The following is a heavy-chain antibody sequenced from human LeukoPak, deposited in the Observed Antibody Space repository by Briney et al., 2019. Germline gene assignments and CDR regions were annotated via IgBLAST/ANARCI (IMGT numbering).Heavy chain of an antibody. CDR1: GFTFSSYG. CDR2: ISGSGGST. J-gene: IGHJ4*02. CDR3: AKIDQGEQWLVPYFDY. D-gene: IGHD6-19*01. Sequence: QPGGSLRLSCAASGFTFSSYGMSWVRQAPGKGLEWVSAISGSGGSTYYADSVKGRFTISRDNSKNTLYLQMNSLRAEDTAVYYCAKIDQGEQWLVPYFDYWGQGTLVTVSS. V-gene: IGHV3-23*01.